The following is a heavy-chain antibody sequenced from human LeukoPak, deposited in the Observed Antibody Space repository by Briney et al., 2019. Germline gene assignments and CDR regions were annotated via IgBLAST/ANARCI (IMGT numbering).Heavy chain of an antibody. Sequence: PGGSLRLSCAASGFTVSSNYMSWVRQAPGKGLEWVSVIYSGGSTYYADSVKGRFTISRDNSKNTLYLQMNSLRAEDTAVYYCARVDSGSYPNWFDPWGQGTLVTVSS. CDR3: ARVDSGSYPNWFDP. J-gene: IGHJ5*02. CDR1: GFTVSSNY. CDR2: IYSGGST. V-gene: IGHV3-53*01. D-gene: IGHD3-10*01.